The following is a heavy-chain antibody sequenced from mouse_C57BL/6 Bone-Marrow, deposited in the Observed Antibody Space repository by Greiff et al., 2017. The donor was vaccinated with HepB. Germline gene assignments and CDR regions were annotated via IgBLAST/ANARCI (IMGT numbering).Heavy chain of an antibody. J-gene: IGHJ2*01. CDR2: ISDGGSYT. V-gene: IGHV5-4*03. CDR1: GFTFSSYA. CDR3: AREYSYGSSLDY. D-gene: IGHD1-1*01. Sequence: EVKLMESGGGLVKPGGSLKLSCAASGFTFSSYAMSWVRQTPEKRLEWVATISDGGSYTYYPDNVKGRFTISRENAKNNLLLQMSHLKSEDTAMYYCAREYSYGSSLDYWGQGTTLTVSS.